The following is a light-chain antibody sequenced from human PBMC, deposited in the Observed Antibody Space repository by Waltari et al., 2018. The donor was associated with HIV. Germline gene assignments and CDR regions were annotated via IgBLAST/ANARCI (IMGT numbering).Light chain of an antibody. CDR2: DNH. V-gene: IGLV1-51*01. Sequence: QSVLTQPPAVSAAPGQKVTISCSGTTSNIGNNFVCWDHKLPGTAPKLLIFDNHMRPAGVSDRFSASKSSTSATLVITGLHTGDEAEYYCGTWDTSLNAGVFGGGTKVSVL. CDR3: GTWDTSLNAGV. J-gene: IGLJ2*01. CDR1: TSNIGNNF.